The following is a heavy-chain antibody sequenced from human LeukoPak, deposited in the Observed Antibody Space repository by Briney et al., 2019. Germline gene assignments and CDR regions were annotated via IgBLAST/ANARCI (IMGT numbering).Heavy chain of an antibody. J-gene: IGHJ6*03. CDR1: GGSISSYY. CDR3: ARASGSPKEGSYYYYMDV. Sequence: SETLSLTCTVSGGSISSYYWSWIRQPAGKGLEWIGRIYTSGSTNYNPSLKSRVTMSVDTSKNQFSLKLSSVTAADTAVYYCARASGSPKEGSYYYYMDVWGKGTTVTVSS. V-gene: IGHV4-4*07. D-gene: IGHD1-26*01. CDR2: IYTSGST.